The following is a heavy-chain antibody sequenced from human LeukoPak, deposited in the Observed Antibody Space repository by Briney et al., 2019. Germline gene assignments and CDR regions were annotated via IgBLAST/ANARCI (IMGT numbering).Heavy chain of an antibody. D-gene: IGHD2-2*01. Sequence: PGGSLRLSCAASGFTFSSNYMSWVRQAPGKGLEWVSVIYSGGSTYYSDSVKGRFTISRDKSKNTLYLQMNSLRAEDTAVYYCARALYSLYYFDYWGQGTLVTVSS. V-gene: IGHV3-66*01. CDR2: IYSGGST. J-gene: IGHJ4*02. CDR3: ARALYSLYYFDY. CDR1: GFTFSSNY.